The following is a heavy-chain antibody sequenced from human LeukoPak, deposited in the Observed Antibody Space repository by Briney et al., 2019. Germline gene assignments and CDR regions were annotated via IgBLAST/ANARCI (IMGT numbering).Heavy chain of an antibody. V-gene: IGHV4-59*01. CDR2: IYYSGST. CDR3: ARSGYYDSSGYYYVKGDAFDI. J-gene: IGHJ3*02. Sequence: PSETLSLTCTVSGGSISSYYWSWIRQLPGKGLEWIGYIYYSGSTNYNPSLKSRVTISVDTSKNQFSLKLSSVTAADTAVYYCARSGYYDSSGYYYVKGDAFDIWGQGTMVTVSS. CDR1: GGSISSYY. D-gene: IGHD3-22*01.